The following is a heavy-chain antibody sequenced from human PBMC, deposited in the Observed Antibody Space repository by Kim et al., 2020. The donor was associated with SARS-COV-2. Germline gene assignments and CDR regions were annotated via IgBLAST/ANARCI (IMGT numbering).Heavy chain of an antibody. D-gene: IGHD6-6*01. Sequence: SETLSLTCTVSGGSISSGGYYWSWIRQHPGKGLEWIGYIYYSGSTYYNPSLKSRVTISVDTSKNQFSLKLSSVTAADTAVYYCAREGVAAARAFDYWGQGTLVTVSS. J-gene: IGHJ4*02. CDR2: IYYSGST. CDR1: GGSISSGGYY. V-gene: IGHV4-31*03. CDR3: AREGVAAARAFDY.